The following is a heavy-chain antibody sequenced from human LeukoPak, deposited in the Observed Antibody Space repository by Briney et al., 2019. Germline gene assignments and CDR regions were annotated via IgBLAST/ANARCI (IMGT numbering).Heavy chain of an antibody. V-gene: IGHV1-8*01. CDR3: ARSQRIVVVAAKRYYFDY. J-gene: IGHJ4*02. CDR2: MNPNSGNT. D-gene: IGHD2-15*01. CDR1: GYTFTSYD. Sequence: ASVKVSSKASGYTFTSYDINWVRHATGQGLEWMGWMNPNSGNTGYAQKFQGRVTMTRNTSISTAYMELSSLRSEDTAVYYCARSQRIVVVAAKRYYFDYWGQGTLATVSS.